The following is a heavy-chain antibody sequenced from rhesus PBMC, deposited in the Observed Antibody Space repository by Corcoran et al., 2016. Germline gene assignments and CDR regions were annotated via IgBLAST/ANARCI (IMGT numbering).Heavy chain of an antibody. D-gene: IGHD3-28*01. CDR1: GGSISSSY. Sequence: QLQLQESGPGLVKPSETLSVTCAVSGGSISSSYWSWIRQAPGKGLDWIGYFYGSDSSTNYNPSLNSLVNLSVDTSNNQLSLKLSSVTTADTAVYYCARDRTDYYYDSGYDGYDAFDFWGQGLRVTVSS. J-gene: IGHJ3*01. V-gene: IGHV4-169*02. CDR3: ARDRTDYYYDSGYDGYDAFDF. CDR2: FYGSDSST.